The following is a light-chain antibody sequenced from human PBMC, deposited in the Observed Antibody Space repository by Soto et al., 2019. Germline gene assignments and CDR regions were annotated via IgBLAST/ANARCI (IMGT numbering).Light chain of an antibody. CDR1: SSDVGDYNY. V-gene: IGLV2-14*01. Sequence: QSVLTQPASVSGSPGQSITISCTGTSSDVGDYNYVSWYQQHPGKAPKLMIYDVSNRPSGVSNRFSGSKSGNTASLTISGLQAEDEADYYCSSYTSSSTHYVFGTGTQLTVL. CDR3: SSYTSSSTHYV. CDR2: DVS. J-gene: IGLJ1*01.